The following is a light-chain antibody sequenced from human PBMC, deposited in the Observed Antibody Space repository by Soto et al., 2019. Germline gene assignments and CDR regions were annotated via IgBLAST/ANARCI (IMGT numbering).Light chain of an antibody. Sequence: EIVLTQSPGTLSLSPGERATLSCRASQSVSNSNLAWYQQKPGQAPRLLIYGASSGATGIPDRFSGSGSGTDFTLTISGLEPEDFAVYYCQQSSGSSWTFGQGTKVEIK. CDR2: GAS. J-gene: IGKJ1*01. CDR3: QQSSGSSWT. CDR1: QSVSNSN. V-gene: IGKV3-20*01.